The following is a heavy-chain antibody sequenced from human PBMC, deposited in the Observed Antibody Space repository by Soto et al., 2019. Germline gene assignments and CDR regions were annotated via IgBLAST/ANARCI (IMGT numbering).Heavy chain of an antibody. CDR3: ARGRVVVQAAVMFNCLDP. CDR1: GAPIPWGDYS. D-gene: IGHD2-2*01. J-gene: IGHJ5*02. CDR2: IFHGGST. Sequence: SETLSLTCAISGAPIPWGDYSWNWIRQPPGKGLEWIGYIFHGGSTYYNPSLRSRVTISVDRSRTQFSLKMSSVTAADTAVYYCARGRVVVQAAVMFNCLDPLGQGALVTVSS. V-gene: IGHV4-30-2*01.